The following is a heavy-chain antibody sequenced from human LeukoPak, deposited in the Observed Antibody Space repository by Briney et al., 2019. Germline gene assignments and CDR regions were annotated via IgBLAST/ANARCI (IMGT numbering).Heavy chain of an antibody. CDR3: ARDLSLGQQLAEKYFDY. D-gene: IGHD6-13*01. J-gene: IGHJ4*02. V-gene: IGHV3-7*01. Sequence: PGGSLRLSCAASGFTFSSYWMSWVRQAPGKGLEWVANIKQDGSEKYYVDSVKGRFTISRDNAKNSLYLQMNSLRAEDTAVYYCARDLSLGQQLAEKYFDYWGQGTLVTVSS. CDR2: IKQDGSEK. CDR1: GFTFSSYW.